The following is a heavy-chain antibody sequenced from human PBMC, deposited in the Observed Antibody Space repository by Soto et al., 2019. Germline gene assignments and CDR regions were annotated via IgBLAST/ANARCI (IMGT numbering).Heavy chain of an antibody. CDR2: ISRGGSPI. CDR3: VRDGYYYDISAISDDAFDL. Sequence: PXGSMRVTCAASGFTFRVYYMTSARQAQAKGLEWVAFISRGGSPIYYEDSVKGRLTISRDDAKSSLYLQMNSLRVEDTAVYFCVRDGYYYDISAISDDAFDLWGQGT. V-gene: IGHV3-48*03. D-gene: IGHD3-22*01. CDR1: GFTFRVYY. J-gene: IGHJ3*01.